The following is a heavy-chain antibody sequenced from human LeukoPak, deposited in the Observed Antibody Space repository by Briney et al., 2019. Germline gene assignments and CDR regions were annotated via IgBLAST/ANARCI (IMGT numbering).Heavy chain of an antibody. CDR1: GGSISSYY. D-gene: IGHD2-2*01. J-gene: IGHJ5*02. Sequence: SETLSLTCTVSGGSISSYYWSWIRQPPGKGLEWIGYIYHSGSTYYNPSLKSRVTISVDRSKNQFSLNLNSVTAADTAVYYCARTVVPAATGWFDPWGQGTLVTVSS. V-gene: IGHV4-59*12. CDR2: IYHSGST. CDR3: ARTVVPAATGWFDP.